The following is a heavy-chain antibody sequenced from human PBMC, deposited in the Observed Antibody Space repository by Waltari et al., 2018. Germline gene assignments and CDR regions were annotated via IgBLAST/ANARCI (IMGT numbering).Heavy chain of an antibody. D-gene: IGHD6-19*01. Sequence: EVQLVESGGGVVRPGGSLRLSCAASGFTFDDYGMSWVRQAPGKGLEWVSGINWNGGSTGYADSVKCRFTISRDNAKNSLYLQMNSLRAEDTALYYCARDLPRGIAVAGVPGTTGYFDYWGQGTLVTVSS. CDR3: ARDLPRGIAVAGVPGTTGYFDY. V-gene: IGHV3-20*04. CDR1: GFTFDDYG. CDR2: INWNGGST. J-gene: IGHJ4*02.